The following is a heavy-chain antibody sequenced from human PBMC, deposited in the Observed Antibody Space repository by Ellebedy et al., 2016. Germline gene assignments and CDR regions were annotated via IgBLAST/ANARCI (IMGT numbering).Heavy chain of an antibody. CDR2: TSNDDNT. D-gene: IGHD5-18*01. V-gene: IGHV3-53*05. CDR1: RFIVNNNY. Sequence: GGSLRLXXTVSRFIVNNNYMTWVRQAPGKGLEWVSLTSNDDNTYYADFVKGRFTISRDNSKIRVYLQMNSLRVEDTAVYSCAKVRSPDFYYSYDLDVWGQGTTVTV. J-gene: IGHJ6*02. CDR3: AKVRSPDFYYSYDLDV.